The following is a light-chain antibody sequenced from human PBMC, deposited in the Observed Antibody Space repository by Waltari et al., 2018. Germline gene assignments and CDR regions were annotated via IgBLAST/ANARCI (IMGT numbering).Light chain of an antibody. Sequence: IVMTQSPATLSVSPGERATLSCRASQTVSSRLAWYQQKPGPAPRLLIYSASTRATGIPARFSGSGSGTEFTLTISSLQSEDFALYYCQQYYNWPPYTFGQGTKVEI. CDR1: QTVSSR. J-gene: IGKJ2*01. V-gene: IGKV3-15*01. CDR2: SAS. CDR3: QQYYNWPPYT.